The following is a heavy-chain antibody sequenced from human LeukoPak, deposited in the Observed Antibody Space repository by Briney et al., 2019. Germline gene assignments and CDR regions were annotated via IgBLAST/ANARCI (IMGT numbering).Heavy chain of an antibody. V-gene: IGHV3-21*01. D-gene: IGHD3-22*01. CDR3: ARATQYYDSSGRIDY. CDR1: GFTFSSYS. Sequence: PGGSLRLSCAASGFTFSSYSMNWVCQAPGKGLGWVSSISSSSSYIYYADSVKGRFTISRDNAKNSLYLQMNSLRAEDTAVYYCARATQYYDSSGRIDYWGQGTLVTVSS. J-gene: IGHJ4*02. CDR2: ISSSSSYI.